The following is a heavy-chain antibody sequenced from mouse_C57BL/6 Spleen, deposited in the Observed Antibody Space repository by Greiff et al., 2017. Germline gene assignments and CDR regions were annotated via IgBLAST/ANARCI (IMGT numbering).Heavy chain of an antibody. Sequence: VKLVESGPGLVQPSQSLSITCTVSGFSLTSYGVHWVRQSPGKGLEWLGVIGSGGSTDYNAAFISRLSISKDNSKSQVFFKMNSPQADDTAIYYWARKGDIAMDYWGQGTSVTVSS. J-gene: IGHJ4*01. V-gene: IGHV2-2*01. CDR1: GFSLTSYG. D-gene: IGHD3-3*01. CDR3: ARKGDIAMDY. CDR2: IGSGGST.